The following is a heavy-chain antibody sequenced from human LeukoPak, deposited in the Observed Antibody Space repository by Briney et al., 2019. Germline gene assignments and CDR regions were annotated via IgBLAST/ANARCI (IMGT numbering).Heavy chain of an antibody. V-gene: IGHV1-3*01. CDR2: INAGNGNT. CDR1: VYTFTSYA. J-gene: IGHJ4*02. CDR3: ARDQSRNIDY. Sequence: ASVNVSCKGCVYTFTSYAMHWVGQAGGQRREGMGWINAGNGNTKYSQNFQGRVTITRATSASTAYMELSSLRSEDTAVYYCARDQSRNIDYWGQGTLVTVSS. D-gene: IGHD1-14*01.